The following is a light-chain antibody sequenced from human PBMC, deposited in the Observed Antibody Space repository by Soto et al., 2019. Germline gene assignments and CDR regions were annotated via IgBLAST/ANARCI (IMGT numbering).Light chain of an antibody. CDR3: QQANRFPLFT. Sequence: DIQMTQSPSSVSASVGDRVTITCRASKDISNWLSWYQQKPGEAPKSLIYVASSLHSGVPSRFSGSGSGTDFTLTISSLQPEDSATYYCQQANRFPLFTFGPGTKVEI. J-gene: IGKJ3*01. CDR2: VAS. V-gene: IGKV1D-12*01. CDR1: KDISNW.